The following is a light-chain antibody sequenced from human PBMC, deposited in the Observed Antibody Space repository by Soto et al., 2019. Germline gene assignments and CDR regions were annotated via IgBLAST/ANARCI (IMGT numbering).Light chain of an antibody. CDR1: SSDVGGYNY. J-gene: IGLJ1*01. V-gene: IGLV2-14*01. CDR3: SSYTSSSTFYV. Sequence: SALTQPASVSGSPGQSITISCTGTSSDVGGYNYVSWYQQHPGKAPKLMIYDVSNRPSGVSKRFSGSKSGNTASLTISGLQAEDEADYYCSSYTSSSTFYVFGTGTKLTVL. CDR2: DVS.